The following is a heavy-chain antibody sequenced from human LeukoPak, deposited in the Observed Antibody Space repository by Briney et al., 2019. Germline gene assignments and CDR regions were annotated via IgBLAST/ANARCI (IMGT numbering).Heavy chain of an antibody. J-gene: IGHJ4*02. CDR1: GYTFTSYD. Sequence: GASVKVSCKASGYTFTSYDINWVRQATGQGLEWMGWMNPNSGNTGYAQTFQGRVTMTRNTSISTAYMELSSLRSEDTAVYYCARGQGEILTGYYEFDYWGQGTLVTVSS. V-gene: IGHV1-8*01. D-gene: IGHD3-9*01. CDR3: ARGQGEILTGYYEFDY. CDR2: MNPNSGNT.